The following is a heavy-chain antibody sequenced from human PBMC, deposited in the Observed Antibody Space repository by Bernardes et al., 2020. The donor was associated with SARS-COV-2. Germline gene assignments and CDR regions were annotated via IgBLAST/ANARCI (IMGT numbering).Heavy chain of an antibody. CDR1: GFTFSSYA. D-gene: IGHD4-17*01. CDR3: AREYGDYYYYMDV. CDR2: ISYDGSNK. Sequence: GGSLRLSCAASGFTFSSYAMHWVRQAPGKGLEWVAVISYDGSNKYYADSVKGRFTISRDNSKNTLYLQMNSLRAEDTAVYYCAREYGDYYYYMDVWGKGTTVTVSS. V-gene: IGHV3-30*04. J-gene: IGHJ6*03.